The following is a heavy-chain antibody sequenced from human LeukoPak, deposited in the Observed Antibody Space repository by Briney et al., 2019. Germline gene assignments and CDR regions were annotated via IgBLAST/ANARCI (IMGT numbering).Heavy chain of an antibody. Sequence: SVKVSCKASGGTFSSYAISWVRQAPGQGLEWMGGIIPIFGTANYAQKFQGRVTITADESTSTAYMELGSLRSEDTAVYYCASKTSSSWSALYYYYYYGMDVWGQGTTVTVSS. V-gene: IGHV1-69*13. CDR2: IIPIFGTA. CDR3: ASKTSSSWSALYYYYYYGMDV. D-gene: IGHD6-13*01. J-gene: IGHJ6*02. CDR1: GGTFSSYA.